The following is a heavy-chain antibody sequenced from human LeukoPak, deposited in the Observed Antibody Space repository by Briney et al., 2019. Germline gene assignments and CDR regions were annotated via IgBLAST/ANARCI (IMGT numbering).Heavy chain of an antibody. D-gene: IGHD4-11*01. Sequence: SETLSLTCTVSGGSISSSDYCWGWIRQPPGKGLEWIGSIYYSGSTYYNPSLESRVTMSVDTSKKQFSLRLSSVTAADTAVYYCARPRMTTVTPGADPWGQGTLVTVSS. V-gene: IGHV4-39*01. CDR2: IYYSGST. CDR1: GGSISSSDYC. CDR3: ARPRMTTVTPGADP. J-gene: IGHJ5*02.